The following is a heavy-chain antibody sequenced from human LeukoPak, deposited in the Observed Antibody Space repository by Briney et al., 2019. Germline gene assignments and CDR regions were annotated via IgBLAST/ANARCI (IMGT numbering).Heavy chain of an antibody. CDR1: GYTFTDYY. Sequence: ATVKISCKVSGYTFTDYYMHWVQQAPGKGLEWTGLVDPEDGETIYAEKFQGRVTITADTSTDTAYMELSSLRSEDTAVYYCATRPFYDYVWGSYRYFDYWGQGTLVTVSS. D-gene: IGHD3-16*02. V-gene: IGHV1-69-2*01. CDR2: VDPEDGET. CDR3: ATRPFYDYVWGSYRYFDY. J-gene: IGHJ4*02.